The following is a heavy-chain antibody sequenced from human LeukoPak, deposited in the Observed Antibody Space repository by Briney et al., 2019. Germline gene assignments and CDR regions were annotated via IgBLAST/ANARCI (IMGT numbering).Heavy chain of an antibody. V-gene: IGHV3-30*18. CDR1: GFTFGSYG. J-gene: IGHJ3*02. Sequence: PGRSLRLSCAASGFTFGSYGMHWVRQAPGKGLEWVAVISYDGSNKYYADSVKGRFTISRDNSKNTLYLQMNSLRAEDTAVYYCAKPVVDTAIGDAFDIWGQGTMVTVSS. CDR3: AKPVVDTAIGDAFDI. CDR2: ISYDGSNK. D-gene: IGHD5-18*01.